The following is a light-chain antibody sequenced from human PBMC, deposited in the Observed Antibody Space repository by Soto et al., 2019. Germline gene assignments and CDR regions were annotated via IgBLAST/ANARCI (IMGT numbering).Light chain of an antibody. CDR3: QPYNDWQT. CDR1: QSISSN. Sequence: DIVVTQSPATLSVSPGERASLSCSTSQSISSNLAWYQQKPGQSPRLLIYGASTRATGIPARFSGSGSGTEFTLTISSLQSEDFALYYCQPYNDWQTFGQGTKVEIK. J-gene: IGKJ1*01. V-gene: IGKV3-15*01. CDR2: GAS.